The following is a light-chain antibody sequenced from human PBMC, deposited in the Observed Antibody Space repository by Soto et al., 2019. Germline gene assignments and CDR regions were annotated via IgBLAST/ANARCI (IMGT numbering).Light chain of an antibody. CDR2: LNSDGTH. CDR1: SLHSSYA. J-gene: IGLJ3*02. V-gene: IGLV4-69*01. Sequence: QPVLTQSPSVSASLGASVKLTCTLSSLHSSYAIAWHQQQPEKGPRYLMRLNSDGTHSKGDGIPDRFSGSSSGAERYLTISSLQSEDEADYYCQTWGTGPCVFGGGTKLTVL. CDR3: QTWGTGPCV.